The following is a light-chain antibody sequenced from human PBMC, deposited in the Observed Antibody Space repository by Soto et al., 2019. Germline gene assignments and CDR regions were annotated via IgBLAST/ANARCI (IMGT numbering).Light chain of an antibody. CDR1: DSNIGAGYD. CDR2: RDN. Sequence: QSVLTQPPSVSGAPGQRVTISCTGSDSNIGAGYDVHWYQQLPGTVPKVLIERDNNRASGVPDRFSGSKSGTSGSLAITGLQAEDEADYYCQSYDASLSGSVFGGGTKLTVL. CDR3: QSYDASLSGSV. J-gene: IGLJ3*02. V-gene: IGLV1-40*01.